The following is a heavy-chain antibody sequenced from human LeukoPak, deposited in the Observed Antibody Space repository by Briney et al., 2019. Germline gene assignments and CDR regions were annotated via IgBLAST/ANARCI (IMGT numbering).Heavy chain of an antibody. J-gene: IGHJ4*02. CDR2: ISNDGSNK. V-gene: IGHV3-30*04. Sequence: PGGSLRLSCAASGFTFSTYPMHWVRQAPGKGLEWVAVISNDGSNKYYADSVKGRFTLSRDSSKNTLYLQMNSLRTEDTAVYYCARAPLHLAMYHYFDYWGQGTLVTVSS. CDR3: ARAPLHLAMYHYFDY. D-gene: IGHD2-2*01. CDR1: GFTFSTYP.